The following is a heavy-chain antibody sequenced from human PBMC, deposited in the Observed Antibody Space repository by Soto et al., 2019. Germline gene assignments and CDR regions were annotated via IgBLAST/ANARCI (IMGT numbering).Heavy chain of an antibody. Sequence: EVQLLESGGGLVQPGGSLRLSCAASGFTFSSYAMSWVRQAPRKGLEWVSVISSRGGSTYYADSVKGRFTISRDNSKNTLYLQMNSLRAEDTAVYYCAKDLPDPGYYWGQGTLVTVSS. CDR1: GFTFSSYA. CDR3: AKDLPDPGYY. V-gene: IGHV3-23*01. CDR2: ISSRGGST. J-gene: IGHJ4*02.